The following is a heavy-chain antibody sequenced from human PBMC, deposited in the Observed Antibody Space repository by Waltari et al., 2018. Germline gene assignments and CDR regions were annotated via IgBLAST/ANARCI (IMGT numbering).Heavy chain of an antibody. CDR2: IKQDGSEK. CDR1: GFTFSSYW. V-gene: IGHV3-7*01. J-gene: IGHJ4*02. CDR3: ARDGYYDFWSGPDY. D-gene: IGHD3-3*01. Sequence: EVQLVESGGGLVKPGGSLRLSCAASGFTFSSYWFTWVRHAPGKGLEWVANIKQDGSEKYYVDSVKGRFTISRDNAKNSLYLQMNSLRAEDTAVYYCARDGYYDFWSGPDYWGQGTLVTVSS.